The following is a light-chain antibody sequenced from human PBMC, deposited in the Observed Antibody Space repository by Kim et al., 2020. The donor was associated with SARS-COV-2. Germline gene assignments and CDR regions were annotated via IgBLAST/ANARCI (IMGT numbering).Light chain of an antibody. V-gene: IGLV3-1*01. CDR3: QAWDSSTVV. Sequence: SVSPGQTASITCSGDKLGDKFACWYQQKPGQSPVLVIYQDSKRPSGIPGRFSGSNSGNTATLTISGTQAMDEADYYCQAWDSSTVVFGGGTQLTVL. CDR1: KLGDKF. J-gene: IGLJ2*01. CDR2: QDS.